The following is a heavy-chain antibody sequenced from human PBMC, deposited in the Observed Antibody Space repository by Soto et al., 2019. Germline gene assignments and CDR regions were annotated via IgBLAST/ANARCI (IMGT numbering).Heavy chain of an antibody. Sequence: LRLSCAAPGFTFISYGMHWVRQAPGKGLEWVAVISYDGSNKYYADSVKGRFTISRDNSKNTLYLQMNSLRAEDTAVYYCAKPLYYDSPGLDYWGQGTLVTVSS. V-gene: IGHV3-30*18. CDR3: AKPLYYDSPGLDY. D-gene: IGHD3-22*01. CDR2: ISYDGSNK. CDR1: GFTFISYG. J-gene: IGHJ4*02.